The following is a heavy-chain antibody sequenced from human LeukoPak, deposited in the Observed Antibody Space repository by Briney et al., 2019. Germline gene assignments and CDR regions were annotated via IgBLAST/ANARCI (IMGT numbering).Heavy chain of an antibody. CDR3: ARDPYCSGGSCYSSGWFDY. J-gene: IGHJ4*02. D-gene: IGHD2-15*01. V-gene: IGHV3-21*01. Sequence: GGSLRLSCAASGFTFSTYDMNWVRQAPGKGLEWVSSIGSSGNYIYYADSVKGRFTISRDNAKNSLYLQMNSLRAEDTAVYYCARDPYCSGGSCYSSGWFDYWGQGTLVTVSS. CDR2: IGSSGNYI. CDR1: GFTFSTYD.